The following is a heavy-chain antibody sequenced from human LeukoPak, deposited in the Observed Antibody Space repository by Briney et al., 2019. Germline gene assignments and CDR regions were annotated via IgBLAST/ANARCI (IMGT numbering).Heavy chain of an antibody. CDR2: VNTNTGNP. D-gene: IGHD3-10*01. J-gene: IGHJ3*02. Sequence: ASVKVSCKASGYTFTSYAMNWVRQAPGQGLEWMGWVNTNTGNPTYAQGFTGRFVFSLDTSVSTAYLQISSLKAEDTAVYYCARANLWFGEFLFGGDDDAFDIWGQGTMVTVSS. V-gene: IGHV7-4-1*02. CDR3: ARANLWFGEFLFGGDDDAFDI. CDR1: GYTFTSYA.